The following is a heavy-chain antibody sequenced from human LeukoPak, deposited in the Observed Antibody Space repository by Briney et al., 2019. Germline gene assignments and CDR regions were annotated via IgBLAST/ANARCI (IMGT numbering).Heavy chain of an antibody. CDR3: ARDYGSGGSGSLGLDY. CDR2: ISYDGSNK. Sequence: GGSLRLSCAASGSTFSTYAMHWVRQAPGKGLEWVAVISYDGSNKYYAESVKGRFTISRDNSKNTVYLQMNSLRPEDTAVYYCARDYGSGGSGSLGLDYWGQGTLVTVSS. D-gene: IGHD3-10*01. J-gene: IGHJ4*02. V-gene: IGHV3-30-3*01. CDR1: GSTFSTYA.